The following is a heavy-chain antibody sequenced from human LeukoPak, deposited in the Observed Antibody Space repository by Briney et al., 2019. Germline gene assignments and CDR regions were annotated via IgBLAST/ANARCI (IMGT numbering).Heavy chain of an antibody. CDR3: AKGGYCSSTSCYTVGSFDY. V-gene: IGHV3-23*01. J-gene: IGHJ4*02. CDR2: ITGSGGNT. Sequence: PGGSLRLSCAASGFTFSNYAMSWVRQAPGKGLEWVSAITGSGGNTYYADSVRGRFTISRDNSKNTLYLQMNSLRAEDTAVYHCAKGGYCSSTSCYTVGSFDYWGQGTLVTVSS. CDR1: GFTFSNYA. D-gene: IGHD2-2*02.